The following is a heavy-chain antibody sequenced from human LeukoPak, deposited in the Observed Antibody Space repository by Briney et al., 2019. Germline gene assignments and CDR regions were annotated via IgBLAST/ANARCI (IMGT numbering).Heavy chain of an antibody. CDR2: ISSSSSYI. CDR1: GFTFSSYG. CDR3: ARGDVGDYGDYGPQDY. D-gene: IGHD4-17*01. J-gene: IGHJ4*02. Sequence: PGGSLRLSCAASGFTFSSYGMNWVRQAPGKGLEWVSSISSSSSYIYYADSVKGRFTISRDNAKNSLYLQMNSLRAEDTAVYYCARGDVGDYGDYGPQDYWGQGTLVTVSS. V-gene: IGHV3-21*01.